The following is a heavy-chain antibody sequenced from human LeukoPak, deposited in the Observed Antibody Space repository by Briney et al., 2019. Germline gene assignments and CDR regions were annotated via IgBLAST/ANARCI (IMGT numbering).Heavy chain of an antibody. CDR2: ISYSGST. J-gene: IGHJ4*02. V-gene: IGHV4-59*02. CDR1: GGSVSRYY. Sequence: PSETLSLTCTVSGGSVSRYYWSRIRQPPGKGLEWIGYISYSGSTKYNPSLMSRVTISVDTSKNQFSLKLSSATAADTAVYYCARLDYYHFDYWGQGTVVTVSS. D-gene: IGHD3-22*01. CDR3: ARLDYYHFDY.